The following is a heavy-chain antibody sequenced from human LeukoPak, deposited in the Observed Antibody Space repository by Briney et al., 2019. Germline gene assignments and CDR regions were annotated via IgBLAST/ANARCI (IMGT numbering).Heavy chain of an antibody. Sequence: VASVKVSCKASGYTFTSYYMHWVRQAPGQGLEWMGIINPSGGSTSYAQKFQGRVTMTRDTSTNTVYMELSSLRSEDTAVYYCARSYCSSTSCYGDYYYYYMDVWGKGTTVTVSS. CDR3: ARSYCSSTSCYGDYYYYYMDV. D-gene: IGHD2-2*01. CDR2: INPSGGST. J-gene: IGHJ6*03. CDR1: GYTFTSYY. V-gene: IGHV1-46*01.